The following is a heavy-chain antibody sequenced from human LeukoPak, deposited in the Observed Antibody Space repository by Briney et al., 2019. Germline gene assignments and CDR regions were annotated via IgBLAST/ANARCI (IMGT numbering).Heavy chain of an antibody. D-gene: IGHD4-11*01. CDR1: GFTFSSYS. CDR3: ARDPRGDYSVDY. Sequence: GGSLRLSCAASGFTFSSYSMNWVRQAPGKGLEWVSSISSSSSYIYYADSVKGRFTISRDNAENSLYLQMNSLRAEDTAVYYCARDPRGDYSVDYWGQGTLVTVSS. J-gene: IGHJ4*02. V-gene: IGHV3-21*01. CDR2: ISSSSSYI.